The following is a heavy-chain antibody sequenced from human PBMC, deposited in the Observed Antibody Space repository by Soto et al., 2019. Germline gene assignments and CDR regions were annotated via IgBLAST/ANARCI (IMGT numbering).Heavy chain of an antibody. J-gene: IGHJ4*02. CDR3: ARGGHSIVVEPTAKFLFDY. V-gene: IGHV4-31*03. CDR2: IYYSGTA. CDR1: GGSISSGGYY. D-gene: IGHD2-21*01. Sequence: SETLSLTCTVSGGSISSGGYYWTWIRQHPGKGLEWIGHIYYSGTAYYNSSLKSRLTISVDTSKNHFSLKVKSVTAADTAVYYCARGGHSIVVEPTAKFLFDYWGQGTLVTVSS.